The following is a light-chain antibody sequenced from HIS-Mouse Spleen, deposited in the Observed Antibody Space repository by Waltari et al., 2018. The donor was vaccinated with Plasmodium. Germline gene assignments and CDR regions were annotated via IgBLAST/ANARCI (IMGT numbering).Light chain of an antibody. Sequence: QSVLTQPPSASGTPGQRVTIPCSGSRSNTGSNYVYWYQQLPGTAPKLHIYRNNQRPSGVPDRFSGSKSGTSASLAISGLRSEDEADYYCAAWDDSLSGVVFGGGTKLTVL. CDR2: RNN. CDR3: AAWDDSLSGVV. CDR1: RSNTGSNY. J-gene: IGLJ2*01. V-gene: IGLV1-47*01.